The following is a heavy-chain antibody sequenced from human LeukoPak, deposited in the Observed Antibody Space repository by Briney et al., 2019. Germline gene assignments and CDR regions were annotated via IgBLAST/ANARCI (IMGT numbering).Heavy chain of an antibody. Sequence: SETLSLTCTVSGGSISSYYWSWIRQPPGKGLEWIGYIYYSGSTNYNPSLKSRVTISVDTSKNQFSLKLSSVTAADTAVYYCARVRKGMSTFDHWGQGTLVTVSS. CDR3: ARVRKGMSTFDH. D-gene: IGHD5/OR15-5a*01. CDR1: GGSISSYY. CDR2: IYYSGST. V-gene: IGHV4-59*01. J-gene: IGHJ4*02.